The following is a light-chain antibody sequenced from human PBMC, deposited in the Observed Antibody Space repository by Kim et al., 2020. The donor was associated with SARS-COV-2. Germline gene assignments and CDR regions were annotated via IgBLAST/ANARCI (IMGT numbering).Light chain of an antibody. Sequence: RVTISCNGSSSNIGAGYDVHWYQQLPGRAPKLLIFADTRRPSGVPDRLSGSKSGTSASLAITGLQAEDEADYYCQSYDSRLSGWVFGGGTKVTVL. V-gene: IGLV1-40*01. J-gene: IGLJ3*02. CDR3: QSYDSRLSGWV. CDR1: SSNIGAGYD. CDR2: ADT.